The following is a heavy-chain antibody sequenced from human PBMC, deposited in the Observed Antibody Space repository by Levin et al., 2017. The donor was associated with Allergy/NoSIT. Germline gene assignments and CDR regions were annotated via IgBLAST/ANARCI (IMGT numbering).Heavy chain of an antibody. J-gene: IGHJ4*02. D-gene: IGHD6-13*01. Sequence: SETLSLTCTVSGGSISSYYWSWIRQPPGKGLEWIGYIYYSGSTNYNPSLKSRVTISVDTSKNQFSLKLSSVTAADTAVYYCAREGRQQLVKLFDYWGQGTLVTVSS. CDR2: IYYSGST. CDR1: GGSISSYY. V-gene: IGHV4-59*01. CDR3: AREGRQQLVKLFDY.